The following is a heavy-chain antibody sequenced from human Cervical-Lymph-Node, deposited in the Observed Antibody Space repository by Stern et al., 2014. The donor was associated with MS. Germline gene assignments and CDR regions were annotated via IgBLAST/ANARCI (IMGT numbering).Heavy chain of an antibody. CDR1: GFTFDDHA. J-gene: IGHJ4*01. V-gene: IGHV3-9*01. Sequence: EEQLVESGGGLVPPGRSLSLSCAASGFTFDDHAMHWVRQGPEKGLEWVSGFSCTSDNVPYADSVQGRITISRDNAKKSLYLQMNSLGAECTAFYYCVKDVDSSVAVSFDYWGHGTLVTVSS. D-gene: IGHD2-15*01. CDR2: FSCTSDNV. CDR3: VKDVDSSVAVSFDY.